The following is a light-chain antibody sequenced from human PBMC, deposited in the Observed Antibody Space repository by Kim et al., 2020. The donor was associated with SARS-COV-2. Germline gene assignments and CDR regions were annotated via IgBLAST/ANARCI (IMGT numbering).Light chain of an antibody. Sequence: KTVTLSCTRSTGIIASNDVQCSQQPPGSAPPTVIYEDNQRPSGVPDRFSGSIDSSSNSASLTISGLKTEDEADYYCQSYDSSNRWVFGGGTKLTVL. CDR1: TGIIASND. CDR2: EDN. V-gene: IGLV6-57*03. J-gene: IGLJ3*02. CDR3: QSYDSSNRWV.